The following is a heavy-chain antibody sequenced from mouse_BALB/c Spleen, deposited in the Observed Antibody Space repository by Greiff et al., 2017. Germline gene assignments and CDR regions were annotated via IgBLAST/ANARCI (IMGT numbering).Heavy chain of an antibody. Sequence: EVMLVESGGGLVQPGGSRKLSCAASGFTFSSFGMHWVRQAPEKGLEWVAYISSGSSTIYYADTVKGRFTISRDNPKNTLFLQMTSLRSEDTAMYYCARGELGRGFAYWGQGTLVTVSA. V-gene: IGHV5-17*02. CDR1: GFTFSSFG. CDR2: ISSGSSTI. D-gene: IGHD4-1*01. J-gene: IGHJ3*01. CDR3: ARGELGRGFAY.